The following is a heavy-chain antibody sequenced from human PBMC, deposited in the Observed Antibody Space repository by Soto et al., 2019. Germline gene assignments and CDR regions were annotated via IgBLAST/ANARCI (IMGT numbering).Heavy chain of an antibody. CDR3: ARQGLNLNMITFGGVIVARRNYYYYGMDV. V-gene: IGHV4-39*01. Sequence: SETLSLTCTVSGGSISSSSYYWGWIRQPPGKGLEWIGSIYYSGSTYYNPSLKSRVTISVDTSKNQFSLKLSSVTAADTAVYYCARQGLNLNMITFGGVIVARRNYYYYGMDVWGQGTTVT. D-gene: IGHD3-16*02. CDR1: GGSISSSSYY. J-gene: IGHJ6*02. CDR2: IYYSGST.